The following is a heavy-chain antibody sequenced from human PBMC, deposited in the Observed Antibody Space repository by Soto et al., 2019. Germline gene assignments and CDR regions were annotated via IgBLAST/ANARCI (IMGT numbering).Heavy chain of an antibody. CDR1: GFTFSGSA. J-gene: IGHJ3*02. CDR3: TRDYYYDSSGYQDAFDI. D-gene: IGHD3-22*01. Sequence: GGSLRLSCAASGFTFSGSAMHWVRQASGKGLEWVGRIRSKANSYATAYAASVKGRFTISRDDSKNTAYLQMNSLKTEDTAVYYCTRDYYYDSSGYQDAFDIWGQGTMVTVSS. V-gene: IGHV3-73*01. CDR2: IRSKANSYAT.